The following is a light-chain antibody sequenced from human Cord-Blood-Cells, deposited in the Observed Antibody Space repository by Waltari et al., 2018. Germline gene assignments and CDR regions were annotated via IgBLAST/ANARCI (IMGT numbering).Light chain of an antibody. J-gene: IGLJ1*01. CDR3: SSYTSSSTYV. Sequence: QSALTQPASVSGSPGQSITIPCTGTSSDVGGYNHFSWYQQHPGKAPKLMIYEVSNRPSGVSNRFSGSKSGNTASLTISGLQAEDEADYYCSSYTSSSTYVFGTGTKVTVL. CDR1: SSDVGGYNH. V-gene: IGLV2-14*01. CDR2: EVS.